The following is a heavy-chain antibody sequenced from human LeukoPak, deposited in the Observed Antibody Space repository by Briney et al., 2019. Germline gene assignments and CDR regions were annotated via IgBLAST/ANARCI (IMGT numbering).Heavy chain of an antibody. D-gene: IGHD4-23*01. J-gene: IGHJ4*02. V-gene: IGHV3-23*01. CDR3: AKGPRLYSGNHPDY. Sequence: GGSLRLSCAASGFTFSNNAMTWVRQAPGEGLEWVSTITGSDDSTYYADSVKGRFTISRDYSKNTVFLQLNNLRAEDTAMYYCAKGPRLYSGNHPDYWGQGTLVTVSS. CDR2: ITGSDDST. CDR1: GFTFSNNA.